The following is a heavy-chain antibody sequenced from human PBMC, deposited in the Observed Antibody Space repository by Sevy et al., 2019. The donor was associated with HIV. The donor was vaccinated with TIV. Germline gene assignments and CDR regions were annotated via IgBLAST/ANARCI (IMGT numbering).Heavy chain of an antibody. CDR3: ARGGYYYDNAAYYALDS. D-gene: IGHD3-22*01. V-gene: IGHV3-33*01. CDR2: IWSDGAYQ. J-gene: IGHJ4*02. CDR1: GFTFSNYA. Sequence: GGSLRLSCAATGFTFSNYARHWVRQSPGKGMEWVAIIWSDGAYQYHGDSVNGRFTISRDNSKNTLYLQMNNVRVEDTAVYYCARGGYYYDNAAYYALDSWGQGTLVTVSS.